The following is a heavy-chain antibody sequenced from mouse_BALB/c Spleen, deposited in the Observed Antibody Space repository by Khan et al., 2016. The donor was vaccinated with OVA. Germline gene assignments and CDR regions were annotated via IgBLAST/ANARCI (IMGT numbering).Heavy chain of an antibody. Sequence: DLVKPGTSVKLSCKASGYTFTSYWINWIKQRPGQGLEWIGRIGPGSSNTYYNEMFKGKAALTVDTSSSTAYIQLSSLSSEDSAVYCCASENYNGRSCYAMDYWGQGTSVTVSS. J-gene: IGHJ4*01. D-gene: IGHD1-1*01. CDR3: ASENYNGRSCYAMDY. CDR2: IGPGSSNT. V-gene: IGHV1S41*01. CDR1: GYTFTSYW.